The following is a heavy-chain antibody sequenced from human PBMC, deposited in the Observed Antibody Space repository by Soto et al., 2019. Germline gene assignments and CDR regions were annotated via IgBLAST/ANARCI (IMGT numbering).Heavy chain of an antibody. J-gene: IGHJ4*02. CDR2: ISADNDNT. CDR1: GYTFTKYG. V-gene: IGHV1-18*01. D-gene: IGHD5-12*01. CDR3: ARGTSGYEYGLFDV. Sequence: VQLVQSGGEVRKPGASVTVSCRASGYTFTKYGISWVRQAPGQGLEWMGWISADNDNTNYAQNLQGRVTMTTDTSTSTAYMQLRSLRSDDTAVYFCARGTSGYEYGLFDVWGQGTLVTVSS.